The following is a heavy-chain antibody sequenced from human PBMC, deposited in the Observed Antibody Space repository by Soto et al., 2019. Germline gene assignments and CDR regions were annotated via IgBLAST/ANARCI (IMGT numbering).Heavy chain of an antibody. J-gene: IGHJ3*02. Sequence: ASVKVSCTASGGTFSSHAISWVRQAPGQGLEWMGGIIPIFGTANYAQKFQGRVTITADESTSTAYMELSSLRSEDTAVYYCARHPNYYDSWSGYYPDAFDIWGQGTMVTVSS. CDR3: ARHPNYYDSWSGYYPDAFDI. V-gene: IGHV1-69*13. CDR1: GGTFSSHA. CDR2: IIPIFGTA. D-gene: IGHD3-3*01.